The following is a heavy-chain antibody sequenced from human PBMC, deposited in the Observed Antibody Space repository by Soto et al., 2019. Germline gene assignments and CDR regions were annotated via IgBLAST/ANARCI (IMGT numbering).Heavy chain of an antibody. CDR3: ARHPITEGVGDDAFDI. Sequence: GESLKISCKGSGYSFTSYWIGWVRQMPGKGLEWMGIIYPGDSDTRYSPSFQGQVTISADKSISTAYLQWSSLKASDTAMYYCARHPITEGVGDDAFDIWGQGTMVTVSS. V-gene: IGHV5-51*01. D-gene: IGHD3-16*01. J-gene: IGHJ3*02. CDR1: GYSFTSYW. CDR2: IYPGDSDT.